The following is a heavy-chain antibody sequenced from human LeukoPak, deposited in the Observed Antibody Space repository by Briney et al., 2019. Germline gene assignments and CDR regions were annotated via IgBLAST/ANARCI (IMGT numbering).Heavy chain of an antibody. V-gene: IGHV4-38-2*01. CDR2: IYHSGST. Sequence: SETLSLTCAVSGYSISSGYYWGCIRRPPGKGLEWIGSIYHSGSTYYNPSLKSRGTISVDTSKNQFSLKLSSVTAADTAVYYCASLRYFDWLFLFDYWGQGTLVTVSS. CDR3: ASLRYFDWLFLFDY. CDR1: GYSISSGYY. J-gene: IGHJ4*02. D-gene: IGHD3-9*01.